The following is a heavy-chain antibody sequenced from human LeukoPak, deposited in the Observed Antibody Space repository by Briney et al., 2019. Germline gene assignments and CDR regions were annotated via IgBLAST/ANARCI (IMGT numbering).Heavy chain of an antibody. CDR1: GYTFTSYD. CDR2: MNPNSGNT. Sequence: ASVKVSCKASGYTFTSYDINWVRQATGQGLEWMGWMNPNSGNTGYAQKFQGRVTITRNTSISTAYMELSSLRSEDTAVYYCARDGTPNYSSGWVYMDVWGEGTTVTISS. V-gene: IGHV1-8*01. D-gene: IGHD6-25*01. J-gene: IGHJ6*03. CDR3: ARDGTPNYSSGWVYMDV.